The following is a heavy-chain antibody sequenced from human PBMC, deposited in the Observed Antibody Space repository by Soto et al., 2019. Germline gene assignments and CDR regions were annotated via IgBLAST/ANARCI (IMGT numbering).Heavy chain of an antibody. D-gene: IGHD1-1*01. Sequence: EVQLLESGGGLVQPGESLTLSCAASGFTFSNSAMSWVRQAPGKGLEWVSAVSGSGGSTYYADSVRGRFTISRDNSKNTLYPQMNTLRAEDTAVYYCAKGGWNGWFDPWGQGALVTVSS. CDR3: AKGGWNGWFDP. V-gene: IGHV3-23*01. J-gene: IGHJ5*02. CDR1: GFTFSNSA. CDR2: VSGSGGST.